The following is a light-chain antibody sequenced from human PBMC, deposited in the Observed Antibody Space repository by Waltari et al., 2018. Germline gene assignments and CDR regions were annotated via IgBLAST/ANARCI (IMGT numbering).Light chain of an antibody. CDR3: LQYNDWPPWT. J-gene: IGKJ1*01. CDR2: RAS. CDR1: QSVTSN. Sequence: DIVMTQSPATLSVSPGERATPPCRASQSVTSNLAWYQQKPGQAPRLLIFRASTRATDIPARFSGSGSGTEFTLTISSLQSEDFAVYYCLQYNDWPPWTFGQGTKVEIK. V-gene: IGKV3-15*01.